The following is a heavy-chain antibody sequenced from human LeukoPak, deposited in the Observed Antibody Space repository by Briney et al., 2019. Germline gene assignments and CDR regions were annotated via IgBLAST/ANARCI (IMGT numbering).Heavy chain of an antibody. V-gene: IGHV3-7*01. Sequence: PGGSLRLSCAASGLTFISNWGSWVRQPPGKGREWVAYIKQGGREKYYVDCVKGRFTISRDNAKNSLYLQLNRLRAEDTAVYYGAREKEYYGDRMGGLVFDYWGQGTLVTVSS. D-gene: IGHD4-17*01. CDR3: AREKEYYGDRMGGLVFDY. CDR2: IKQGGREK. J-gene: IGHJ4*02. CDR1: GLTFISNW.